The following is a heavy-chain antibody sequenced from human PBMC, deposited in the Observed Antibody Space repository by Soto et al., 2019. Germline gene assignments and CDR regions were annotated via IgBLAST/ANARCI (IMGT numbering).Heavy chain of an antibody. CDR1: GFTFSSYG. D-gene: IGHD6-13*01. V-gene: IGHV3-30*18. CDR2: ISYDGSNK. J-gene: IGHJ6*02. Sequence: QVQLVESGGGVVQPGRSLRLSCAASGFTFSSYGMHWVRQAPGKGLEWVAVISYDGSNKYYADSVKGRFTISRDNSKNTLYLQMNSLRAEDTAVYYCAKVGAAAGNYYYYGMDVWGQGTTVTVSS. CDR3: AKVGAAAGNYYYYGMDV.